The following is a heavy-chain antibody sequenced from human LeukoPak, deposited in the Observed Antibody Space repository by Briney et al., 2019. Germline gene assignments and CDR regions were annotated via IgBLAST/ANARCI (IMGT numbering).Heavy chain of an antibody. V-gene: IGHV4-39*07. D-gene: IGHD3-16*01. CDR2: IYYSGST. CDR1: GGSISSSSYY. Sequence: SETLSLTCTVSGGSISSSSYYWGWIRQPPGKGLEWIGSIYYSGSTYYNPSLKSRVTISVDKSKNQFSLKLSSVTAADTAVYYCARALVEPYYMDVWGKGTTVTVSS. J-gene: IGHJ6*03. CDR3: ARALVEPYYMDV.